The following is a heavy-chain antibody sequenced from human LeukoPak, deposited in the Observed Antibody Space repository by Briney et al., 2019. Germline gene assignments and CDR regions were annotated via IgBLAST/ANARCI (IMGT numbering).Heavy chain of an antibody. CDR2: ISAYNGNT. Sequence: GASVKVSCKASGYTFTSYGISWVRQAPGQGLEWMGWISAYNGNTNYAQKLQGRVTMTTDTSTSTAYMELRSLRSDDTAVYYCARVEDPHLMIVVPSARSAFDIWGQGTMVTVSS. D-gene: IGHD3-22*01. CDR1: GYTFTSYG. CDR3: ARVEDPHLMIVVPSARSAFDI. J-gene: IGHJ3*02. V-gene: IGHV1-18*01.